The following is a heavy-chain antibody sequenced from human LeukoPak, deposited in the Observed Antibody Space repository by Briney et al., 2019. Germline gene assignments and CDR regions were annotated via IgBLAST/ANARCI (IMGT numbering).Heavy chain of an antibody. V-gene: IGHV1-2*02. J-gene: IGHJ4*02. CDR2: INPNSGGT. CDR3: AREGSSKNFDY. D-gene: IGHD1-26*01. CDR1: GGTFSSYA. Sequence: ASVKVSCKASGGTFSSYAISWVRQAPGQGLEWMGWINPNSGGTNYAQKFQGRVTMTRDTSISTAYMELSRLRSDDTAVYYCAREGSSKNFDYWGQGTLVTVSS.